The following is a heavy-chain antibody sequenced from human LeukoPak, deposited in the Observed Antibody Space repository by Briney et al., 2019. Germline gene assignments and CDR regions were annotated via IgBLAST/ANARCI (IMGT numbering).Heavy chain of an antibody. CDR2: INPNSGGT. CDR1: GYTFTGYY. Sequence: ASVKVSCKASGYTFTGYYMHWVRQAPGQGLEWMGWINPNSGGTNYAQKFQGRVTMTRDTSISTAYMELRSLRSDDTAVYYCARDHSSSRRDYWGQGTLVTVSS. CDR3: ARDHSSSRRDY. V-gene: IGHV1-2*02. D-gene: IGHD6-13*01. J-gene: IGHJ4*02.